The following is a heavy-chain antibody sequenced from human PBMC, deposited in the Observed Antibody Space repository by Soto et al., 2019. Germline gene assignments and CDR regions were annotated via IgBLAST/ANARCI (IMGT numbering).Heavy chain of an antibody. D-gene: IGHD2-15*01. CDR1: GGSISSGDYY. V-gene: IGHV4-30-4*01. J-gene: IGHJ4*02. Sequence: LSLTCTVSGGSISSGDYYWSWIRQPPGKGLEWIGYIYYSGSTYYNPSLKSRVTISVDTSKNQFSLKLSSVTAADTAVYYCATILNCSGGSCYIRVDYWGQGTLVTVSS. CDR3: ATILNCSGGSCYIRVDY. CDR2: IYYSGST.